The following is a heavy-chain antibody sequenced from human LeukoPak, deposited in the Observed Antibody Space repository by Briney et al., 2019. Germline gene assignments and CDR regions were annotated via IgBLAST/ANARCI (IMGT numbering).Heavy chain of an antibody. CDR3: AREGCSGGSCGYMDV. CDR2: IYFSGST. CDR1: GDSISSYY. J-gene: IGHJ6*03. Sequence: SETLSLTCSVSGDSISSYYWSWIRQPPGKGLEWIGNIYFSGSTSYNPSLKSRVTISADTSKNQFSLKLSSVTAADTAVYYCAREGCSGGSCGYMDVWGKGTTVTVSS. D-gene: IGHD2-15*01. V-gene: IGHV4-59*12.